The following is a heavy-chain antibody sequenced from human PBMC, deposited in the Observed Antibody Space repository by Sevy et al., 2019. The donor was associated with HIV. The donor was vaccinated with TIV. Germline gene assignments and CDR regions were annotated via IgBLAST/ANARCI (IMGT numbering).Heavy chain of an antibody. V-gene: IGHV1-18*01. J-gene: IGHJ6*02. Sequence: ASVKVSCKASGYTFTSYGISWVRQAPGQGLEWMGWISAYNGNTNYAQKLQGRVTMTTDTSTSTAYMELRSLRSDDKAVYYCARDLLEAARPGYYYYGMDVWGQGTTVTVSS. CDR3: ARDLLEAARPGYYYYGMDV. CDR1: GYTFTSYG. D-gene: IGHD6-6*01. CDR2: ISAYNGNT.